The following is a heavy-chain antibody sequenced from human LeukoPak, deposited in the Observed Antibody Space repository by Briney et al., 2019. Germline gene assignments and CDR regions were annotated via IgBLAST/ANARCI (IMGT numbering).Heavy chain of an antibody. V-gene: IGHV4-4*07. CDR2: IYPSGNT. CDR3: ARDWATTVVRSPLGY. J-gene: IGHJ4*02. Sequence: SETLSLTCSISGGSFSSYFWSWVRQPAGKGLEWIGRIYPSGNTNYNPSLKSRVTISVDTSKNQFSLKLSSVTAADTAVYYCARDWATTVVRSPLGYWGQGTLVTVSS. CDR1: GGSFSSYF. D-gene: IGHD4-23*01.